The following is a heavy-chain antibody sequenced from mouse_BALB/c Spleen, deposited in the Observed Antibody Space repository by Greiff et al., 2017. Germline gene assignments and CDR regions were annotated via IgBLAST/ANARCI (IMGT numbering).Heavy chain of an antibody. D-gene: IGHD2-3*01. J-gene: IGHJ4*01. CDR2: IWSGGST. Sequence: QVQLKESGPGLVQPSQSLSITCTVSGFSLTSYGVHWVRQSPGKGLEWLGVIWSGGSTDYNAAFISRLSISKDNSKSQVFFKMNSLQADDTAIYYCARNWGDGYDYAMDYWGQGTSVTVSS. CDR1: GFSLTSYG. CDR3: ARNWGDGYDYAMDY. V-gene: IGHV2-4-1*01.